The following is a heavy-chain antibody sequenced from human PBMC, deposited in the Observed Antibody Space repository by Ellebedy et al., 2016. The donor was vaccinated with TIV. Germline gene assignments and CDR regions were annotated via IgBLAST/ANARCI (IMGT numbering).Heavy chain of an antibody. V-gene: IGHV1-46*01. Sequence: ASVKVSCKASGYTFTSYYMHWVRQAPGQGLEWMGIIHPSGGSTIYAQKFQGRVTMTRATSTSTVYMSLRGLRSDDTAVYYCTRDRGDGNWLDPWGQGTLVTVSS. CDR2: IHPSGGST. D-gene: IGHD4-17*01. CDR1: GYTFTSYY. J-gene: IGHJ5*02. CDR3: TRDRGDGNWLDP.